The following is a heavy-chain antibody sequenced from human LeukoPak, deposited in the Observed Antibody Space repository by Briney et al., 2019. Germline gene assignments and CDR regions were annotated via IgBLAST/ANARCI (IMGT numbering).Heavy chain of an antibody. CDR1: GLTFSSFA. J-gene: IGHJ4*02. D-gene: IGHD2/OR15-2a*01. Sequence: GGSLRLSCSASGLTFSSFAMHWVRQAPGKGLEYVAAISRNGGSTYYADSVKGRFTISRDNSKSTLYLQISSLRAEDTAVYLCVKDLRSDFMGVLSRYLSYWGQGTLVTVSS. V-gene: IGHV3-64D*09. CDR3: VKDLRSDFMGVLSRYLSY. CDR2: ISRNGGST.